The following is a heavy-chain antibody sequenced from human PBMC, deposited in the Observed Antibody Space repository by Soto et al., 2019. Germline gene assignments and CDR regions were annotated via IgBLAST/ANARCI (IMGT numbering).Heavy chain of an antibody. CDR1: GGSFSGYY. D-gene: IGHD6-13*01. CDR3: ARGRIAAAAPFDY. CDR2: INHSGST. V-gene: IGHV4-34*01. Sequence: QVQLQQWGAGLLKPSETLSLTCAVYGGSFSGYYWSWIRQPPGKGLEWIGEINHSGSTNYNPSLKRRVTISVDTSKNQFSLKLSSVTAADTAVYYCARGRIAAAAPFDYWGQGTLVTVSS. J-gene: IGHJ4*02.